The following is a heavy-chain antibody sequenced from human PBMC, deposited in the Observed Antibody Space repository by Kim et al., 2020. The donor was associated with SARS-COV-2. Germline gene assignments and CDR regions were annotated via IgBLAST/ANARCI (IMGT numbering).Heavy chain of an antibody. J-gene: IGHJ6*02. CDR1: GGSISSSSYY. CDR3: ARPEVFWSGYGPYYYGMDV. CDR2: IYYSGST. D-gene: IGHD3-3*01. Sequence: SETLSLTCTVSGGSISSSSYYWGWIRQPPGKGLEWIGSIYYSGSTYYNPSLKSRVTISVDTSKSQFSLKLSSVTAADTAVYYCARPEVFWSGYGPYYYGMDVWGQGTTVTVSS. V-gene: IGHV4-39*01.